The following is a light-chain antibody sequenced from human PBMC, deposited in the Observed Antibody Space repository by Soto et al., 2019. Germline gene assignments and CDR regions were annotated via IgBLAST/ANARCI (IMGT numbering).Light chain of an antibody. V-gene: IGLV2-8*01. CDR2: DVN. CDR1: RSDVGGSNY. CDR3: SSFAGINNPLV. J-gene: IGLJ2*01. Sequence: QSALTQPPSESGSPGQSVAISCTGTRSDVGGSNYVSWYQRHQGKAPKLMIFDVNQRPSGVPNRFSGSKSGNTDSLTVSGLQAEDEADYYCSSFAGINNPLVFGGGTKMTVL.